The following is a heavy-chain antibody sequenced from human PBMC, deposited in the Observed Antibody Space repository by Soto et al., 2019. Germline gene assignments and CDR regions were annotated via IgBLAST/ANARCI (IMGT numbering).Heavy chain of an antibody. CDR1: GFTFDDHN. V-gene: IGHV3-43*01. CDR3: ASSQGDY. CDR2: ISWDGDTT. Sequence: EVHLVESGGVVVQPGGSLRLSCAASGFTFDDHNMHWVRQAPGKGLEWVSLISWDGDTTYYADSVKGRFTISRDNSNNSLYLQMNALTSEDTALYYCASSQGDYWGQGNLVTVSS. J-gene: IGHJ4*02.